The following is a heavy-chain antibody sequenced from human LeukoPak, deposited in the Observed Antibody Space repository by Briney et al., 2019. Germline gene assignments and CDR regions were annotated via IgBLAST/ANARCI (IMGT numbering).Heavy chain of an antibody. J-gene: IGHJ4*02. CDR2: FDPADGEP. V-gene: IGHV1-24*01. D-gene: IGHD4-17*01. Sequence: ASVKVSCKISGYTLTEVSMHWVRQAPGKGLEWMGGFDPADGEPIYAQKFQGRVTMSEDTSTDTAYMDLSSQRSEDTAVYYCATEVVGYGDVHYFDSWGQGTLVTVSP. CDR3: ATEVVGYGDVHYFDS. CDR1: GYTLTEVS.